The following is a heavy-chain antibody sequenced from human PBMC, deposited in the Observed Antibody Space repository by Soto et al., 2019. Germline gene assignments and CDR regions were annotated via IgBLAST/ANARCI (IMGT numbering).Heavy chain of an antibody. D-gene: IGHD5-18*01. Sequence: PSETLSLTCTFSVVSISSSSYYWGWIRQPPGKGLEWIGSIYYSGSTYYNPSLKSRVTISVDTSKNQFSLKLSSVTAADTAVYYCARIFRYSYGYLDAFDIWGKGTTGTVSS. CDR3: ARIFRYSYGYLDAFDI. V-gene: IGHV4-39*01. J-gene: IGHJ3*02. CDR1: VVSISSSSYY. CDR2: IYYSGST.